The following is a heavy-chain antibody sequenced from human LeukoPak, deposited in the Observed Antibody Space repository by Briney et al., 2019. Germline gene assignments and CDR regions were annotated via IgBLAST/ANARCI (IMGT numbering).Heavy chain of an antibody. Sequence: GGSLRLSCVASGLNFNSRWMDWVRRAPGQGLEWVANIKQDGSEKYYLDSVKGRFTISRDNAKNSLFLQMNSLRAEDTAMYYCATDSRSCRYWGQGTLVTVSS. V-gene: IGHV3-7*03. J-gene: IGHJ4*02. CDR3: ATDSRSCRY. CDR2: IKQDGSEK. CDR1: GLNFNSRW.